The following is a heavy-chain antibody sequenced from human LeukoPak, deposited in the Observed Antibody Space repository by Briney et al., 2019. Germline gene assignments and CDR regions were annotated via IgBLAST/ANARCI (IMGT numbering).Heavy chain of an antibody. J-gene: IGHJ5*02. Sequence: GGSLRLSCAASGFTFSSYWMHWVRQAPGKGLVWVSRINSDGSSTSYADSVKGRFTISRDNAKNTLYLQMNSLRAEDTAVYYCARDPPTYSSGWYASPNNWFDPWGQGTLVTVSS. CDR2: INSDGSST. CDR3: ARDPPTYSSGWYASPNNWFDP. CDR1: GFTFSSYW. V-gene: IGHV3-74*01. D-gene: IGHD6-19*01.